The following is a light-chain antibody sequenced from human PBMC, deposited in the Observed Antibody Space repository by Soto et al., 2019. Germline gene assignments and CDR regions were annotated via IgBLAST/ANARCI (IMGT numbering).Light chain of an antibody. CDR3: SSYTTTDTYV. CDR1: SSDVGGYNY. J-gene: IGLJ1*01. CDR2: EVS. V-gene: IGLV2-14*01. Sequence: QSALIQPPSVSGSPGQSVTISCTGTSSDVGGYNYVSWSQQHPGKAPKLIIYEVSNRPSGVSNRFSGSKSGNTASLTISGLQAEDEADYYCSSYTTTDTYVFGTGTKLTVL.